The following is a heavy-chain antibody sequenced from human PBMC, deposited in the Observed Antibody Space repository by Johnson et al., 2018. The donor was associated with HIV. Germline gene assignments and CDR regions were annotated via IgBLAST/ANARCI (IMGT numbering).Heavy chain of an antibody. CDR2: IWYDGSNK. V-gene: IGHV3-33*06. Sequence: QVQLVESVGGVVQPGRSLRLSCAASGFTFSSYGMHWVRQAPGKGLALVAVIWYDGSNKYYADSVKGRFTISRDNSKNPLYLYMTSLRSDDTTTYYCAKDWGAAAGSGAFDIWGQGTLVTVSS. D-gene: IGHD6-13*01. J-gene: IGHJ3*02. CDR1: GFTFSSYG. CDR3: AKDWGAAAGSGAFDI.